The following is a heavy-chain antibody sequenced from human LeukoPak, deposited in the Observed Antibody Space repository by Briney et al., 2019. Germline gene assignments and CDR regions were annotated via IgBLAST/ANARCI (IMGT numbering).Heavy chain of an antibody. CDR3: ARGPGFWSGYSLDY. CDR2: INHSGST. J-gene: IGHJ4*02. D-gene: IGHD3-3*01. Sequence: PSETLSLTCTVSGGSISSSSYYWSWIRQPPGKGLEWIGEINHSGSTNYNPSLKSRVTISVDTSKNQFSLKLSSVTAADTAVYYCARGPGFWSGYSLDYWGQGTLVTVSS. CDR1: GGSISSSSYY. V-gene: IGHV4-39*07.